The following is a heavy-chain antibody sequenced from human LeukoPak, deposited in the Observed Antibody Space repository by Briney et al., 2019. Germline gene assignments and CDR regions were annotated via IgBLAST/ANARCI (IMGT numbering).Heavy chain of an antibody. CDR3: ARGLGSSWTPSWFDP. CDR2: ITTYNGNT. D-gene: IGHD6-13*01. CDR1: GYTFTSFG. Sequence: GASVKASCKASGYTFTSFGVSWVRQAPGQALEWMGWITTYNGNTNYAQKFQGRVTMTTDTSTSTAYMELRSLRSDDTAVYYCARGLGSSWTPSWFDPWGRGTLVTVSS. V-gene: IGHV1-18*01. J-gene: IGHJ5*02.